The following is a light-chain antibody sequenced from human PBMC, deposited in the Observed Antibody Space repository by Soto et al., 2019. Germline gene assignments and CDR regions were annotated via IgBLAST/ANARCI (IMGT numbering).Light chain of an antibody. CDR2: GAS. Sequence: EIVLTQSPGTLSLSPGDRATLSCRASQSVSSSYLAWYQQKPGQAPRLLIYGASSRATGIPDRFSGSGSGTDFTLTISRLEPEAFAVYYCQQYGSSPYTFGQGTKLEIK. V-gene: IGKV3-20*01. CDR1: QSVSSSY. CDR3: QQYGSSPYT. J-gene: IGKJ2*01.